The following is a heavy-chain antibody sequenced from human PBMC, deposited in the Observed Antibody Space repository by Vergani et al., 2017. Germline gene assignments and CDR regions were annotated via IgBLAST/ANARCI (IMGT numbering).Heavy chain of an antibody. J-gene: IGHJ5*02. CDR1: GGSFSGYY. CDR3: ARSPKGAGTTYWFDP. D-gene: IGHD2/OR15-2a*01. Sequence: QVQLQQWGAGLLKPSETLYLTCAVYGGSFSGYYWSWIRQPPGKGLEWIGEINHSGSTNYNPSRKSRITTSVDTTNNQFALKLSTVTAADTAVYYCARSPKGAGTTYWFDPWGQGTLVTVSS. CDR2: INHSGST. V-gene: IGHV4-34*01.